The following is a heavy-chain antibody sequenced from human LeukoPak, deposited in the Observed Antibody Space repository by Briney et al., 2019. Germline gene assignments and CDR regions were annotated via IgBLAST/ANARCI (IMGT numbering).Heavy chain of an antibody. CDR3: ARDWYNSLNYFDY. CDR1: GGTFSSYA. D-gene: IGHD1-1*01. J-gene: IGHJ4*02. V-gene: IGHV3-23*01. Sequence: SCKASGGTFSSYAMSWVRQAPGKGLEWVSAISGSGGSTYYADSVKGRFTISRDNSNSTLYLQMNSLRVDDTAVYYCARDWYNSLNYFDYWGQGSLVTVSS. CDR2: ISGSGGST.